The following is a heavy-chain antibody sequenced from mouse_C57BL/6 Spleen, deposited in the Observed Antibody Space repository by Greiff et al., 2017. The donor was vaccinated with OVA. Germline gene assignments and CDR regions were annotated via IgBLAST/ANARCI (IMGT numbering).Heavy chain of an antibody. Sequence: QVQLKESGAELVRPGASVTLSCKASGYTFTDYEMHWVKRTPVHGLEWIGAIDPETGGTAYNQKFKGKAILTADKSSSTAYMELRSLTSEDSAVYYCTSLAYYSNGAGYWGQGTTLTVSS. V-gene: IGHV1-15*01. CDR2: IDPETGGT. D-gene: IGHD2-5*01. J-gene: IGHJ2*01. CDR1: GYTFTDYE. CDR3: TSLAYYSNGAGY.